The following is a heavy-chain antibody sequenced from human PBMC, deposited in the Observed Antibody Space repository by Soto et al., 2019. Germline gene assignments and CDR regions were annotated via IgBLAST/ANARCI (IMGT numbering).Heavy chain of an antibody. CDR3: ERQYGDYVSWNWFDP. V-gene: IGHV4-39*01. J-gene: IGHJ5*02. Sequence: SETLSLTCTVSGGSISSSSYYWGWIRQPPGKGLEWIGSIYYSGSTYYNPSLKSRVTISVDTSKNQFSLKLSSLTAADTAVYYCERQYGDYVSWNWFDPSGQGTLVTVYS. D-gene: IGHD4-17*01. CDR1: GGSISSSSYY. CDR2: IYYSGST.